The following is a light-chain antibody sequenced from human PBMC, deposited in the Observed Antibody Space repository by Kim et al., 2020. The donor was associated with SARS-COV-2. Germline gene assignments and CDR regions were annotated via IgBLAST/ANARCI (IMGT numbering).Light chain of an antibody. J-gene: IGLJ3*02. V-gene: IGLV2-14*03. CDR2: DVT. CDR1: NGDIGGYNY. Sequence: GQWCTITCTGSNGDIGGYNYVSWYQQHPGKAPKLIIYDVTKRPSGVSDRFSGSKSGNTASLIISGLQADDEADYYCSSYTSSKTWVFGGGTQLTVL. CDR3: SSYTSSKTWV.